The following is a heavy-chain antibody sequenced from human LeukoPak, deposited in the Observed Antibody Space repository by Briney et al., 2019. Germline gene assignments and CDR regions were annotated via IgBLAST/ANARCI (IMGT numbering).Heavy chain of an antibody. CDR2: ISAYNGNT. V-gene: IGHV1-18*01. J-gene: IGHJ4*02. Sequence: ASVKVSCKASGYTFTSYGISCVRQAPRQGREWMGWISAYNGNTNYAQKLQGRVTMTTDTSTSTAYMELRSLRSDDTAVYYCAREGSSGELDYWGQGTLVTVSP. CDR3: AREGSSGELDY. D-gene: IGHD6-19*01. CDR1: GYTFTSYG.